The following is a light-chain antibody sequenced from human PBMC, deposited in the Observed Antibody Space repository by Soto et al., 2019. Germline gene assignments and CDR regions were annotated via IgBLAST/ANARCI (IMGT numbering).Light chain of an antibody. CDR3: HQYNSYPWT. V-gene: IGKV1-5*03. J-gene: IGKJ1*01. Sequence: DIQMTQSPSTLSASVGDRVTITCRASQSISSWLAWYQQKPGKAPKLLSYKASSLESGVPSRFSGSGSGTEFTLTISSLQPDDFATYYCHQYNSYPWTFGHGTKVEIK. CDR2: KAS. CDR1: QSISSW.